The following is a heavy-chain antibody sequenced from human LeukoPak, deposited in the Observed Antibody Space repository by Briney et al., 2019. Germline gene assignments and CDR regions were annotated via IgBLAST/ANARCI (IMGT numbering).Heavy chain of an antibody. J-gene: IGHJ4*02. CDR2: IKEEGSEK. Sequence: LTGGSLRLSCAASGFTVSSYWMSSVRQAPRKGLGSVSNIKEEGSEKYYVDSVKGRFTISRDNAQNSLYLQMNSLRAEDPDVYYCARDRHYYDSSGYYPYWGEGSLVSVYS. V-gene: IGHV3-7*01. CDR3: ARDRHYYDSSGYYPY. D-gene: IGHD3-22*01. CDR1: GFTVSSYW.